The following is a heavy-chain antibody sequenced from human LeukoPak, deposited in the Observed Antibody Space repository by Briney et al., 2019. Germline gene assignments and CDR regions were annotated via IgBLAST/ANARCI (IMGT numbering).Heavy chain of an antibody. J-gene: IGHJ5*02. V-gene: IGHV7-4-1*02. CDR3: ARAARWRGIAAAKNWFDP. Sequence: ASVKVSCKASGYTFTSYAMNWVRQATGQGLEWMGWINTNTGNPTHAQGFTGRFVFSLDTSVSTAYLQISSLKAEDTAVYYCARAARWRGIAAAKNWFDPWGQGTLVTVSS. D-gene: IGHD6-13*01. CDR2: INTNTGNP. CDR1: GYTFTSYA.